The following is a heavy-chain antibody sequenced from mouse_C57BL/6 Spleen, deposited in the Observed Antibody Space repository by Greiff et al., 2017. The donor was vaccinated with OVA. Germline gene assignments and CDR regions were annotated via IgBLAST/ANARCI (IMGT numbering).Heavy chain of an antibody. CDR1: GYTFTDYY. CDR3: ARRPNWDVDY. Sequence: EVQLQQSGPELVKPGASVKISCKASGYTFTDYYMNWVKQSHGKSLEWIGDINPNNGGTSYNQKFKGKATLTVDKSSSTAYMELRSLTSEDSAVYYCARRPNWDVDYWGQGTTLTVSS. D-gene: IGHD4-1*02. CDR2: INPNNGGT. V-gene: IGHV1-26*01. J-gene: IGHJ2*01.